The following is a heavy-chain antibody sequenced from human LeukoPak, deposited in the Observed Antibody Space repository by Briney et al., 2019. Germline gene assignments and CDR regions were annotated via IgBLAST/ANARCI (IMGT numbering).Heavy chain of an antibody. J-gene: IGHJ6*02. CDR3: AKDSRGYSYGCNYYYYGMDV. CDR2: ISGDGGST. CDR1: GFTFDDYA. Sequence: GGSLRLSCAASGFTFDDYAMHWVRQAPGKGLEWVSLISGDGGSTYYADSVKGRFTISRDNSKNSLYLQMNSLGTEDTALYYCAKDSRGYSYGCNYYYYGMDVWGQGTTVTVSS. V-gene: IGHV3-43*02. D-gene: IGHD5-18*01.